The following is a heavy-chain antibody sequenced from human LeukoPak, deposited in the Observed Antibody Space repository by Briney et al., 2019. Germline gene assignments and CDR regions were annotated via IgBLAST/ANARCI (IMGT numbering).Heavy chain of an antibody. CDR2: TSEDGGAR. Sequence: PGGSLRLSCAASGFTFSAYAMSWVRQAPGKGLEWVSATSEDGGARLYADSVKGRFTISRDNSENTVSLQVNSLRAGDTAVYFCAKESLPHRGYYFDSWGRGTLITVSS. D-gene: IGHD3-22*01. CDR3: AKESLPHRGYYFDS. J-gene: IGHJ4*02. V-gene: IGHV3-23*01. CDR1: GFTFSAYA.